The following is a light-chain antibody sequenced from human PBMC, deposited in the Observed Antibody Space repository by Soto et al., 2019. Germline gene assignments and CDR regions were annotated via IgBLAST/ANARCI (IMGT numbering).Light chain of an antibody. J-gene: IGKJ2*01. CDR2: GVP. Sequence: EIVLTQSPGTLSLPPGERATLSCRASQSVTSGYLGWYQQKPGQAPRLLIYGVPNRAAGISDRFSGSGSGTDFTLTISSLEPEDSAVYYCQQYDTSSPMYTFGQGTKVEIK. V-gene: IGKV3-20*01. CDR3: QQYDTSSPMYT. CDR1: QSVTSGY.